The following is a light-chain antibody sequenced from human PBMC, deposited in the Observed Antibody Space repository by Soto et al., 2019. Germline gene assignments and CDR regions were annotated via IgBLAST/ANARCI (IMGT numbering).Light chain of an antibody. V-gene: IGLV3-1*01. J-gene: IGLJ1*01. CDR1: NLGHKY. Sequence: SSELTQPPSVSVSPGQTASITCSGDNLGHKYACWYQQKPGQSPVLVIYQDNKRPSGIPERFSGSNSGNTATLTISGTQAMDEADYYCQAWDSSTGVFGTGTKVTVL. CDR3: QAWDSSTGV. CDR2: QDN.